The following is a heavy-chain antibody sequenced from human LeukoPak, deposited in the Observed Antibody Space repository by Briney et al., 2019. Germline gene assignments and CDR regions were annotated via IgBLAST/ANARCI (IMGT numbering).Heavy chain of an antibody. CDR2: ISAYNGNT. V-gene: IGHV1-18*01. CDR1: GGTFSSYA. D-gene: IGHD3-10*01. CDR3: ARDRPDYYGSGNDWFDP. J-gene: IGHJ5*02. Sequence: VASVKVSCKASGGTFSSYAISWVRQAPGQGLEWMGWISAYNGNTNYAQKLQGRVTMTTDTSTSTAYMELRSLRPDDTAVYYCARDRPDYYGSGNDWFDPWGQGTLVTVSS.